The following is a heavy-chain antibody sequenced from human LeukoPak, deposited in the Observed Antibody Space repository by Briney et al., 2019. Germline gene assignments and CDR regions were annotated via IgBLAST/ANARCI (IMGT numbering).Heavy chain of an antibody. CDR2: INPNSGGT. D-gene: IGHD3-9*01. J-gene: IGHJ4*02. V-gene: IGHV1-2*02. CDR3: AREPARDILTGYYLY. CDR1: GYTFTSYY. Sequence: GASVKVSCKASGYTFTSYYMRWVRQAPGQGLEWMGWINPNSGGTNYAQKFQGRVTMTRDTSISTAYMELSRLRSDDTAVYYCAREPARDILTGYYLYWGQGTLVTVSS.